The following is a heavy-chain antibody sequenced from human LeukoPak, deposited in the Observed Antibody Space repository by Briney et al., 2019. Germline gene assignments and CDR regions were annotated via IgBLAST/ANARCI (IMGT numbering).Heavy chain of an antibody. CDR3: ARDARYYDSSGLTDY. CDR2: INPSGGST. Sequence: ASVKVSCKASGYTFTSYYMHWVRQAPGQGLEWMGIINPSGGSTSYAQKFQGRVTMTRDTSTSTVYMELSSLRSADTAVYYCARDARYYDSSGLTDYWGQGTLVTVSS. D-gene: IGHD3-22*01. J-gene: IGHJ4*02. V-gene: IGHV1-46*01. CDR1: GYTFTSYY.